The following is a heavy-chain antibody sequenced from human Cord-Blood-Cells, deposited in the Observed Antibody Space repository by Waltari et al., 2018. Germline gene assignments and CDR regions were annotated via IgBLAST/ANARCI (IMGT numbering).Heavy chain of an antibody. V-gene: IGHV4-38-2*01. CDR2: IYHSGST. Sequence: QVQLQESGPGLVKPSETLSLTCAVSGYSISSGYYWGWIRQPPGKGLEWIGSIYHSGSTYNNPSRKSRVTRSGDTSKNQFSLKLSSVTAADTAVYYCATPGYGDAFDIWGQGTMVTVSS. D-gene: IGHD5-18*01. J-gene: IGHJ3*02. CDR1: GYSISSGYY. CDR3: ATPGYGDAFDI.